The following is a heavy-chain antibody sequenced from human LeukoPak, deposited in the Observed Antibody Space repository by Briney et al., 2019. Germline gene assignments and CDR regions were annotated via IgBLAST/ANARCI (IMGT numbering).Heavy chain of an antibody. CDR1: GYIFTGYY. CDR3: ARWEYYDFWSGYYGFDY. Sequence: ASVKVSCKASGYIFTGYYMHWVRQAPGQGLEWMGWINPNSGDTNYAQKFQGRVTMTRDTSISTAYMELSRLRSDDTAVYYCARWEYYDFWSGYYGFDYWGQGTLVTVSS. D-gene: IGHD3-3*01. CDR2: INPNSGDT. V-gene: IGHV1-2*02. J-gene: IGHJ4*02.